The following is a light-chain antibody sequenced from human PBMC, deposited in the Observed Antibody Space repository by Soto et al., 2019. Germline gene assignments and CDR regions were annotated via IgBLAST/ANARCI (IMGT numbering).Light chain of an antibody. Sequence: QSVLTQPPLVSAAPGQKVTISCSGSSSNIGNNYVSWYQQLPGTAPKLIIYENNKRPSGIPDRFTGAKSGTSATLGITGLQAGDEADYYGGTWDSSPWVFGGGTKLTVL. J-gene: IGLJ3*02. CDR2: ENN. V-gene: IGLV1-51*02. CDR3: GTWDSSPWV. CDR1: SSNIGNNY.